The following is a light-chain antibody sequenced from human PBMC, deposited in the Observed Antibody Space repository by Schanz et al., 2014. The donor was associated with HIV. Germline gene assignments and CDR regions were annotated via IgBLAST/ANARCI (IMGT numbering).Light chain of an antibody. V-gene: IGKV1-39*01. J-gene: IGKJ4*01. CDR1: QSISIY. CDR2: AAS. CDR3: QQSYSTPQLT. Sequence: DIQMTQSPSSLSASVGDRVTITCRASQSISIYLNWYQQKPGKAPKLLISAASSLQSGVPSRFSGSGSGTDFTLTISSLQPEDFATYYCQQSYSTPQLTFGGGTKVEIK.